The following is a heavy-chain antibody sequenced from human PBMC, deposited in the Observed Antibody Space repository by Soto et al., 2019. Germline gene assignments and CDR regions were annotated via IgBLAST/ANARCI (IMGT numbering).Heavy chain of an antibody. CDR2: ISGSGGST. CDR3: AYSSTPFDY. Sequence: PGGSLRLSCAASGFTFSSYWMHWVRQAPGKGLVWVSPISGSGGSTYYADSVKGRFTISRDNSKNTLYLQMNSLRAEDTAVYYCAYSSTPFDYWGQGTLVTVSS. J-gene: IGHJ4*02. D-gene: IGHD6-13*01. CDR1: GFTFSSYW. V-gene: IGHV3-23*01.